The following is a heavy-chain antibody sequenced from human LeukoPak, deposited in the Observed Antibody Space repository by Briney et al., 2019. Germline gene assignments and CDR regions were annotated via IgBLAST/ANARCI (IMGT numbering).Heavy chain of an antibody. J-gene: IGHJ6*04. CDR1: GGSISSYY. D-gene: IGHD3-10*01. V-gene: IGHV4-59*01. CDR3: ARESGYYGSGSYYGDYYGMDV. CDR2: IYYSGST. Sequence: PSETLSLTCTASGGSISSYYWSWIRQPPGKGLEWIGYIYYSGSTNYNPSLKSRVTISVDTSKNQFSLKLSSVTAADTAVYYCARESGYYGSGSYYGDYYGMDVWGKGTTVTVSS.